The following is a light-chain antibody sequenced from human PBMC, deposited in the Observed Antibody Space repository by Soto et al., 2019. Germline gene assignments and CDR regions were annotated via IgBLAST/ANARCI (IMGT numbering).Light chain of an antibody. CDR2: GAS. J-gene: IGKJ1*01. Sequence: IVMTQSPATLSLSPGEKSTLSCRASQSISNNFAWFQQKPGQVPRLLIYGASNRATGVSAMLSGSGSGTEFTLTISSLQSEDFAVYYCLQYHYWWTFGQGTKVDIK. CDR1: QSISNN. CDR3: LQYHYWWT. V-gene: IGKV3-15*01.